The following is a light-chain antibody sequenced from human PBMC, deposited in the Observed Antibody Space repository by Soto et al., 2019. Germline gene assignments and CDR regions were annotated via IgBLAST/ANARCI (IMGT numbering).Light chain of an antibody. CDR1: QSVLYSSNNKNY. Sequence: DIVMTQSPDSLAVSLGERATINCKSSQSVLYSSNNKNYLAWYQQKPGQPPKLLIYWAFTRESGVPERFSGSGSGTDFTLIISSLQDEDVAVYYCQQYYSTTTTFGQGTKVEIK. V-gene: IGKV4-1*01. CDR3: QQYYSTTTT. J-gene: IGKJ1*01. CDR2: WAF.